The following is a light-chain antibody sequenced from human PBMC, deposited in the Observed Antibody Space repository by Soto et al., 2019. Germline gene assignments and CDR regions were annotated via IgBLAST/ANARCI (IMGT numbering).Light chain of an antibody. CDR3: QQYNDWPPKIT. V-gene: IGKV3-15*01. CDR2: GAS. J-gene: IGKJ5*01. CDR1: QSVSNN. Sequence: EILMTHSLATLSVSQRERANLSCRAIQSVSNNLAWYQQKPGQAPRLLIYGASTRATGIPARLSGSGSGTEFTLTISSLQSEDFAVYYCQQYNDWPPKITFGQGTRLEIK.